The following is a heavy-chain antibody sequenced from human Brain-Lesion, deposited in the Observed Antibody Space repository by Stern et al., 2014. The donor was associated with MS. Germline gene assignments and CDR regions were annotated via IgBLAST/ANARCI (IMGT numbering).Heavy chain of an antibody. D-gene: IGHD3-3*01. Sequence: VQLGESGAEVKKPGASVKVSCKTSGYIFTGYHIHWVRQAPGQGLEWMAWINPNTGGTKYALKFQGRVTMSRDTSISTAYVELSSLTSDDTAVYYCSRDQRGITIFGVVTDYYYLGMDVWGQGTTVTVSS. CDR2: INPNTGGT. J-gene: IGHJ6*02. CDR3: SRDQRGITIFGVVTDYYYLGMDV. CDR1: GYIFTGYH. V-gene: IGHV1-2*02.